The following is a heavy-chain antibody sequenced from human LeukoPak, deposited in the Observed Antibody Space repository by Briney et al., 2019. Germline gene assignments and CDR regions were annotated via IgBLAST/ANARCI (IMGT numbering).Heavy chain of an antibody. Sequence: GRSLRLSCAASGFTFTNYAMRWVRQTPGKGLEWVALISSDGSKNIYADPVKGRFTVSRDNSKNTLYLQMNSLRAEDTAVYYCAKDLGDCSSCAPHYWGQGTLVTVSS. J-gene: IGHJ4*02. CDR1: GFTFTNYA. CDR2: ISSDGSKN. V-gene: IGHV3-30*18. D-gene: IGHD2-2*01. CDR3: AKDLGDCSSCAPHY.